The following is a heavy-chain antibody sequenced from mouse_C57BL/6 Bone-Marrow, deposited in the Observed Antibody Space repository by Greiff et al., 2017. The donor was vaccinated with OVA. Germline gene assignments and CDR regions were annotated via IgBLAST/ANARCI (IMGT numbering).Heavy chain of an antibody. J-gene: IGHJ1*03. V-gene: IGHV5-17*01. CDR1: GFTFSDYG. D-gene: IGHD1-1*01. Sequence: EVQRVESGGGLVKPGGSLKLSCAASGFTFSDYGMHWVRQAPEKGLEWVAYISSGSSTIYYADTVKGRFTISRDNAKNTLFLQMTSLRSEDTAMYYCARPTGYYGSSLWYFDVWGTGTTVTVSS. CDR2: ISSGSSTI. CDR3: ARPTGYYGSSLWYFDV.